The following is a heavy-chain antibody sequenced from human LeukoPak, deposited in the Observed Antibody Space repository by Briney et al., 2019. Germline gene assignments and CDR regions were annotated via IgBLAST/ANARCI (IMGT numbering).Heavy chain of an antibody. D-gene: IGHD5-18*01. CDR1: VGSITSGGHY. CDR2: IFYSGTT. CDR3: ARGRGYGYGIDY. Sequence: PSETLSLTCTVSVGSITSGGHYWSWVRQPPGTGLEWIGHIFYSGTTLYNPTLKTRLTISEDTSNNQFSLRLTSLAAADTAVYYCARGRGYGYGIDYWGQGTLVTVSS. V-gene: IGHV4-30-4*08. J-gene: IGHJ4*02.